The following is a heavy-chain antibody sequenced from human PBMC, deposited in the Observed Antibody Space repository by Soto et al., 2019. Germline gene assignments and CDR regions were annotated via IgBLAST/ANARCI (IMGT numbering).Heavy chain of an antibody. V-gene: IGHV3-7*01. D-gene: IGHD4-17*01. Sequence: GGSLRLSCAASGFTFSSYWMSWVRQAPGKGLEWVANIKQDGSEKYYVDSVKGRFTISRDNAKNSLYLQMNSLRAEDTAVYYCARVSLTTTVTIIYYYYMDVWGKGTTVTVSS. CDR2: IKQDGSEK. CDR3: ARVSLTTTVTIIYYYYMDV. CDR1: GFTFSSYW. J-gene: IGHJ6*03.